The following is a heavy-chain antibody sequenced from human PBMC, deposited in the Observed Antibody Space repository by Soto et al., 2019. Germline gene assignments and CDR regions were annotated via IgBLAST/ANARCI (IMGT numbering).Heavy chain of an antibody. V-gene: IGHV1-69*13. D-gene: IGHD2-2*01. CDR3: ARDRGYCSSTSCYGYYGMDV. Sequence: SVKVSCKASGGTFSSYAISWVRQAPGQGLEWMGGIIPIFGTANYAQKFQGRVTITADESTSTAYMELSSLRSEDTAVYYCARDRGYCSSTSCYGYYGMDVWGQGTTVTVSS. J-gene: IGHJ6*02. CDR2: IIPIFGTA. CDR1: GGTFSSYA.